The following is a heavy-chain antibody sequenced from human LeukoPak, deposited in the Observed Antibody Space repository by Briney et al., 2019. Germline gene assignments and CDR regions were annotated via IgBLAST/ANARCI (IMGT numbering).Heavy chain of an antibody. CDR3: ARASEYYDYVWGSYRGGYFQH. CDR2: IYTSGST. J-gene: IGHJ1*01. Sequence: SETLSLTCTVSGGSISSSYWSWIRQPAGKGLEWIGRIYTSGSTNYNPSLKSRVTMSVDTSKNQFSLKLSSVTAADTAVYYCARASEYYDYVWGSYRGGYFQHWGQGTLVTVSS. D-gene: IGHD3-16*02. V-gene: IGHV4-4*07. CDR1: GGSISSSY.